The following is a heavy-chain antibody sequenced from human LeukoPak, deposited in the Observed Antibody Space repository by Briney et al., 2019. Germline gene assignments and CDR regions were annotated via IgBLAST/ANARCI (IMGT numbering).Heavy chain of an antibody. CDR2: IYQSGST. CDR1: GGSLSSNNL. CDR3: ARFGTTGAAYGGNLGYLA. J-gene: IGHJ5*02. Sequence: PSGTLSLACAVSGGSLSSNNLWRWVRQPPGERLEWIGKIYQSGSTNYNPSLKSRVTMSLDKSKNQLFLNLSSVTAADTAVYYCARFGTTGAAYGGNLGYLAWGPGILVTVSS. D-gene: IGHD3-10*01. V-gene: IGHV4-4*02.